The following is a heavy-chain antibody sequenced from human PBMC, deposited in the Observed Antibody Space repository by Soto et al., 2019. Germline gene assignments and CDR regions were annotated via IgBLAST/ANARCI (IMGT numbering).Heavy chain of an antibody. CDR3: ARDLSWAFDH. D-gene: IGHD6-13*01. J-gene: IGHJ4*02. CDR2: IRGTTTI. CDR1: GFSFRDHS. V-gene: IGHV3-48*02. Sequence: PWGALRLSCAASGFSFRDHSMNWVRQAPGKGLEWISYIRGTTTISYADSVKGRFTISRDNAENSLYLQMNSLRDEDTAVYYCARDLSWAFDHWGQGALVTVSS.